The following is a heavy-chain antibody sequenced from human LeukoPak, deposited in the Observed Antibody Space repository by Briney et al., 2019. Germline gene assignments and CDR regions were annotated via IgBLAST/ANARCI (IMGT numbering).Heavy chain of an antibody. CDR2: INPNSGGT. J-gene: IGHJ4*02. CDR3: ATDYDYVWGSYRLSY. Sequence: ASVKVSCKASGYTSTGYYMHWVRQAPGQGLEWMGRINPNSGGTNYAQKFQGRVTMTRDTSISTAYMELSRLRSDDTAVYYCATDYDYVWGSYRLSYWGQGTLVTVSS. D-gene: IGHD3-16*02. CDR1: GYTSTGYY. V-gene: IGHV1-2*06.